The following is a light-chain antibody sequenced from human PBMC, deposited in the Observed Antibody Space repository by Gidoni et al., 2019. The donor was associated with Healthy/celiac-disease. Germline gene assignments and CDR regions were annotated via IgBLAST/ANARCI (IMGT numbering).Light chain of an antibody. CDR1: QSVSSY. V-gene: IGKV3-11*01. Sequence: EIVFTQSPATLSLSPGERATLSCRASQSVSSYLAWYQQKPGQAPRLLIYDASNRATGIPARFSGSGSGTDFTLNISSLEPEDFAVYYCQQSSNWPLTFGGGTKVEIK. J-gene: IGKJ4*01. CDR3: QQSSNWPLT. CDR2: DAS.